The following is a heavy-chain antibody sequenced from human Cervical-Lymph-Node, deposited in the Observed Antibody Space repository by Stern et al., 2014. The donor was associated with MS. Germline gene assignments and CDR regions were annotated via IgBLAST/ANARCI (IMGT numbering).Heavy chain of an antibody. CDR1: GYTLTTYP. V-gene: IGHV7-4-1*02. CDR2: INTHTGNP. J-gene: IGHJ4*02. Sequence: QLVQSGSELKKPGASVKVSCRASGYTLTTYPMNWVRQAPGQGLEWLGWINTHTGNPTYAQGFTGRFVFSLDTSVSTAYLQINSLKPEDTAVYYCARLYVYSSGWYSDYWGQGTLVTVSS. D-gene: IGHD6-25*01. CDR3: ARLYVYSSGWYSDY.